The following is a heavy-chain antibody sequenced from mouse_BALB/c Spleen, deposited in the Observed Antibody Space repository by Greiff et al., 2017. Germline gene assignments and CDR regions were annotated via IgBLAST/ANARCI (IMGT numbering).Heavy chain of an antibody. Sequence: VQLQQSGAELVRSGASVKLSCTASGFNIKDYYMHWVKQRPEQGLEWIGWIDPENGDTEYAPKFQGKATMTADTSSNTAYLQLSSLTSEDTAVYYCNACGVGAMDYWGQGTSVTVSS. J-gene: IGHJ4*01. D-gene: IGHD1-1*01. V-gene: IGHV14-4*02. CDR3: NACGVGAMDY. CDR1: GFNIKDYY. CDR2: IDPENGDT.